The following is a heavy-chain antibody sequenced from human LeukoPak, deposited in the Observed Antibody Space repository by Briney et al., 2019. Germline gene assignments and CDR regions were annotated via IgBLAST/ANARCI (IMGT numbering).Heavy chain of an antibody. CDR3: AREQRTIFGVVKYYMDV. Sequence: SETLSLTCTVSGGSISSSSYYWGWIRQPPGKGLEWIGYIYYSGSTNYNPSLKSRVTISVDTSKNQFSLKLSSVTAADTAVYYCAREQRTIFGVVKYYMDVWGKGTTVTVSS. V-gene: IGHV4-61*01. CDR1: GGSISSSSYY. J-gene: IGHJ6*03. D-gene: IGHD3-3*01. CDR2: IYYSGST.